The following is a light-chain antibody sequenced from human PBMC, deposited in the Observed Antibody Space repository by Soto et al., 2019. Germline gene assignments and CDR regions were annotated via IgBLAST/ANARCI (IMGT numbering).Light chain of an antibody. CDR1: QRVSSN. J-gene: IGKJ2*01. V-gene: IGKV3-15*01. CDR3: QQYNNWPPYT. CDR2: VAS. Sequence: EIVITQSPATLSFSPGERATLSCRASQRVSSNLAWYQQKPGQAPRLLIYVASTTAPGIPARFSGSGSGTEFTLTISSLQSEDFEVYYCQQYNNWPPYTFGQGTKVDIK.